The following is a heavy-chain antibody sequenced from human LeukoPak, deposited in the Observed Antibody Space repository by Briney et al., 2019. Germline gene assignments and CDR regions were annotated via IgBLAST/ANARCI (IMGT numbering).Heavy chain of an antibody. Sequence: PSETLSLTCTVSGYSISSGYYWGWIRQPPGKGLEWIGSVYHSGSTNYNSSLKSRVAISVDKSKNQFSLKLSSVTAADTAVYYCARRRRSPEVFDYWGQGTLVTVSS. CDR1: GYSISSGYY. V-gene: IGHV4-38-2*02. CDR2: VYHSGST. J-gene: IGHJ4*02. CDR3: ARRRRSPEVFDY. D-gene: IGHD5-24*01.